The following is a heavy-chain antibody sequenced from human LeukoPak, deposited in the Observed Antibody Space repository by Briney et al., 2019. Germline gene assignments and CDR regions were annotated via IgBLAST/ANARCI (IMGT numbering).Heavy chain of an antibody. D-gene: IGHD2-8*01. CDR3: ARAGGPIMGYYYYYYGMDV. V-gene: IGHV4-34*01. J-gene: IGHJ6*02. Sequence: PSETLSLTCAVYGGSFSGYYWSWIRQPPGKGLEWIGEINHSGSTNYNPPLKSRVTISVDTSKNQFSLKLSSVTAADTAVYYCARAGGPIMGYYYYYYGMDVWGQGTTVTVSS. CDR2: INHSGST. CDR1: GGSFSGYY.